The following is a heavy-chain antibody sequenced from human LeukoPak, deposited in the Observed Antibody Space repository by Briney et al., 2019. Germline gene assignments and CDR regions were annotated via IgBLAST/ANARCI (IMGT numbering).Heavy chain of an antibody. CDR3: ARTESPTPKYYYYMDV. J-gene: IGHJ6*03. D-gene: IGHD1-14*01. V-gene: IGHV4-4*07. Sequence: SETLSLTCTVSAGSISNYYWSWIRQPAGKGLEWIGRIYASGSTNYNPSLKSRVTMSVDASKNQFSLKLGSVTAADTAVYYCARTESPTPKYYYYMDVWGKGTTVTVSS. CDR2: IYASGST. CDR1: AGSISNYY.